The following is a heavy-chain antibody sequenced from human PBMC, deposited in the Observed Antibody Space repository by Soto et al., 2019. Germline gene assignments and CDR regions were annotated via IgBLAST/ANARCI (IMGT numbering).Heavy chain of an antibody. V-gene: IGHV1-69*06. Sequence: QGQLVQSGAEVKKPGSSVKVSCRASGATFTNSVITWVRKGPGQGLEFMGGIIPLLGTVDYAENFQGRVTLTADKVTNTVYLEMRSLRYDDXXXXXXXXXGLRRPHNPYRFFGLDVXXXXTTVSV. CDR2: IIPLLGTV. CDR3: XXXGLRRPHNPYRFFGLDV. CDR1: GATFTNSV. D-gene: IGHD3-16*01. J-gene: IGHJ6*02.